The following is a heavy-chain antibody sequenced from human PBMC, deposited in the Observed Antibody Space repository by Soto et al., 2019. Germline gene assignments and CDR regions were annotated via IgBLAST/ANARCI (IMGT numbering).Heavy chain of an antibody. CDR1: GYTFIGFH. V-gene: IGHV1-2*02. J-gene: IGHJ3*01. CDR2: INPKSGAT. CDR3: XXXXXXVGHCSGGXXXXXXXX. D-gene: IGHD2-15*01. Sequence: QVQLVQSGAEVKKPGASVKVSCEASGYTFIGFHLHWVRQAPGQGLEWVGWINPKSGATYYAQKFQGMVTXXXXXSINTVYXXXXXXXXXDTAVXXXXXXXXXVGHCSGGXXXXXXXXWG.